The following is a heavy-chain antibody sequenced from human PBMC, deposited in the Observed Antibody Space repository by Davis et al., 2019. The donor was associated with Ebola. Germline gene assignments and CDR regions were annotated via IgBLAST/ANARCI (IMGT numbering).Heavy chain of an antibody. J-gene: IGHJ6*02. D-gene: IGHD3-3*01. CDR1: AGTISRGGFY. V-gene: IGHV4-31*11. Sequence: SGSLRLSCAVSAGTISRGGFYWSWIRQLPGKGPEWIGFTHFTGTTSYNPSLKSRVTMSVATSKNQLSLKLTSVTAADTAVYFCARICDFWNGYYALDVWGQGTTVTVSS. CDR3: ARICDFWNGYYALDV. CDR2: THFTGTT.